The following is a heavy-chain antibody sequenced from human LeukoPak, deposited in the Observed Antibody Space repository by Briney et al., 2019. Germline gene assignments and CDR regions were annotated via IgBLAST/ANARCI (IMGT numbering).Heavy chain of an antibody. V-gene: IGHV3-30*18. D-gene: IGHD6-13*01. Sequence: PGGSLRLSCAASGFTFSSYGMHWVRQAPGKGLEWVAVISYDGSNKYYADSVKGRFTISRDNSKNTLYLQMNSLRAEDTAVYYCAKDRGIAAAGPNWFDPRGQGTLVTVSS. J-gene: IGHJ5*02. CDR3: AKDRGIAAAGPNWFDP. CDR2: ISYDGSNK. CDR1: GFTFSSYG.